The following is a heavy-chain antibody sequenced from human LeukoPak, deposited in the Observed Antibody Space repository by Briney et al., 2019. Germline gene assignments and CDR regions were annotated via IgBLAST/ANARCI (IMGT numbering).Heavy chain of an antibody. CDR1: GYTFTGYY. J-gene: IGHJ3*02. V-gene: IGHV1-2*04. Sequence: ASVKVSCKASGYTFTGYYMHWVRQAPGRGLEWMGWINPNSGGTNYAQKFQGWVTMTRDTSISTAYMELSRLRSDDTAVYYCASSGYSSSWYPPAGAFDIWSQGTMVTVSS. CDR2: INPNSGGT. D-gene: IGHD6-13*01. CDR3: ASSGYSSSWYPPAGAFDI.